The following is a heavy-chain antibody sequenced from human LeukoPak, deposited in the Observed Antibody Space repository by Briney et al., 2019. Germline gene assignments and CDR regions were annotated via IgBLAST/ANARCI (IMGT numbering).Heavy chain of an antibody. V-gene: IGHV3-30-3*01. CDR2: ISYDGSNK. CDR3: ARDQGVVVVPAACDY. Sequence: PGRSLRLSCAASGFTFSSYAMHWVRQAPGKGLEWVAVISYDGSNKYYADSVKGRFTISRDNSKNTLYLQMNSLRAEDTAVYYCARDQGVVVVPAACDYWGQGTLVTVSS. CDR1: GFTFSSYA. D-gene: IGHD2-2*01. J-gene: IGHJ4*02.